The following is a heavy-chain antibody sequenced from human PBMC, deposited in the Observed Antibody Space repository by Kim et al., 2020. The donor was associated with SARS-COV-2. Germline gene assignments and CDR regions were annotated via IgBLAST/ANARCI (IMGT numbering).Heavy chain of an antibody. CDR3: ARHTGTTSWFDP. CDR1: GFTFSTYS. D-gene: IGHD1-1*01. Sequence: GGSLRLSCAASGFTFSTYSMNWVRQAPGKALEWVSSITSSSSYIYYADSVKGRFTISRANAKNSLYLQMNSLRAEDTAVYYCARHTGTTSWFDPWCQGTL. CDR2: ITSSSSYI. J-gene: IGHJ5*02. V-gene: IGHV3-21*01.